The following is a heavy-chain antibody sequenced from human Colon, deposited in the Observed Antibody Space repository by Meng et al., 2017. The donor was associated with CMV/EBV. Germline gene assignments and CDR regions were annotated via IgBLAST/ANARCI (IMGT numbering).Heavy chain of an antibody. CDR2: IIPLLDIT. J-gene: IGHJ5*02. D-gene: IGHD6-25*01. Sequence: KTSGDTCSSSTSSWVRQAPGQGLEWMGRIIPLLDITNHAKHFQGRVTITADKSTSTAYMEISSLTSEDTAVYYCARGGLGAAGGIHTWGQGTLVTVSS. V-gene: IGHV1-69*02. CDR3: ARGGLGAAGGIHT. CDR1: GDTCSSST.